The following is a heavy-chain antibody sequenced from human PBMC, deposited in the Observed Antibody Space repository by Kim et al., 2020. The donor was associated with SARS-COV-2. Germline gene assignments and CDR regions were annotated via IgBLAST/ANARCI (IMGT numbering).Heavy chain of an antibody. Sequence: GESLKISCAASGFTFSSYTMNWVRQAPGKGLEWVSSISSSRSYIYYADSVKGRFTISRDNAKNSLYLQMNSLRAEDTAVYYCASSYSSGWYYFDYWGQGTLVTVSS. D-gene: IGHD6-19*01. CDR1: GFTFSSYT. CDR2: ISSSRSYI. J-gene: IGHJ4*02. V-gene: IGHV3-21*01. CDR3: ASSYSSGWYYFDY.